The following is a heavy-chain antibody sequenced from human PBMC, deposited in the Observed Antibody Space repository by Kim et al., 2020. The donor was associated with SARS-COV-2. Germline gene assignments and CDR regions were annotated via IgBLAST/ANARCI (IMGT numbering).Heavy chain of an antibody. CDR3: AGICGTTSCSDDY. Sequence: GGSLRLSCAASGFTFRNYGVSWVRQAPGKGLEWVSAISFGGVTDYADSVRGRFTTSRDNPKSTVYLQMNSLRAEDTAVYYCAGICGTTSCSDDYWGQGTL. V-gene: IGHV3-23*01. CDR2: ISFGGVT. J-gene: IGHJ4*02. CDR1: GFTFRNYG. D-gene: IGHD2-2*01.